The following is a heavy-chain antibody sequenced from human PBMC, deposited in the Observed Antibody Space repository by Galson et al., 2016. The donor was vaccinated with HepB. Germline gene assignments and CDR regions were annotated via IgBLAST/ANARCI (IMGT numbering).Heavy chain of an antibody. CDR3: ARDVQFRFYY. CDR1: GYRFPTYG. V-gene: IGHV1-18*04. D-gene: IGHD4-11*01. J-gene: IGHJ4*02. Sequence: SVKVSCKASGYRFPTYGISWVRQAPGQGLEWLGWISANSGNTIYAQKFQDRVTMTRDTSASTVYMDLGSLGSDDTAVYYRARDVQFRFYYWGQGTLVTVSS. CDR2: ISANSGNT.